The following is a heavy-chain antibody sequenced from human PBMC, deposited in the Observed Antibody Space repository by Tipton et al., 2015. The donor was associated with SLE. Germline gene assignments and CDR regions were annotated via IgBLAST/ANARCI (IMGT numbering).Heavy chain of an antibody. V-gene: IGHV4-59*01. CDR2: IYYSGTT. J-gene: IGHJ5*02. Sequence: TLSLTCTVSGGSISSYYCNWIRQPPGKGLEWIGHIYYSGTTNYNPSLASRVTISIDTSKNQFFLKLTSVTAADTAVYYCARGKSSSLFDPWGQGTLVTVSP. CDR1: GGSISSYY. CDR3: ARGKSSSLFDP. D-gene: IGHD2-15*01.